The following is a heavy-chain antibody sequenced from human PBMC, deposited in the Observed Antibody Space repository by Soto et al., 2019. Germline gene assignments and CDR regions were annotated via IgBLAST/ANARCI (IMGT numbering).Heavy chain of an antibody. CDR3: ASSSGSRTAYYYYGMDV. D-gene: IGHD1-26*01. V-gene: IGHV4-4*02. Sequence: QVQLQESGPGLVKPSGTLSLTCAVSGGSISSSNWWSWVRQPPGKGLEWIGEIYHSGSTNYNPSLKSRVTLSVDKSKTQFSLKLSSVTAADTAVYYCASSSGSRTAYYYYGMDVWGQGTTVTVSS. CDR2: IYHSGST. J-gene: IGHJ6*02. CDR1: GGSISSSNW.